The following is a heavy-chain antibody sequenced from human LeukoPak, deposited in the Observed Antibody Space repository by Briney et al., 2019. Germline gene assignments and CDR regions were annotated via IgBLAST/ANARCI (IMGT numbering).Heavy chain of an antibody. D-gene: IGHD5-24*01. CDR2: IYYSGST. V-gene: IGHV4-59*01. Sequence: SETLSLTCTVSGGSISSYYWSWIRQPPGKGLEWIGYIYYSGSTNYNPSLKSRVTISVDTSKNQFSLKLSSVTAADTAVYYCARTPIEMATTYYFDYWGQGTLVTVPS. CDR1: GGSISSYY. CDR3: ARTPIEMATTYYFDY. J-gene: IGHJ4*02.